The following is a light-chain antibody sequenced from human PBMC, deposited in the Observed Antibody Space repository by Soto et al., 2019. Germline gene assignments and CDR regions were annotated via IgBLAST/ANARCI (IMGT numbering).Light chain of an antibody. J-gene: IGKJ1*01. CDR3: QQYGSSPRT. Sequence: IGLTQSPGTLSLSPGERATLACRASQSVSSSYLAWYQQKPGQAPSLLIYGASSRATGIPDRFSGSGSGTDFTLTISRLEPEDFAVYYRQQYGSSPRTFGQGTKVDIK. CDR2: GAS. CDR1: QSVSSSY. V-gene: IGKV3-20*01.